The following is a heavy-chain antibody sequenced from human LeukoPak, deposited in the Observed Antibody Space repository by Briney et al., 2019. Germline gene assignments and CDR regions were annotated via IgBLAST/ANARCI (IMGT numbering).Heavy chain of an antibody. D-gene: IGHD6-13*01. CDR2: IYYSGST. CDR3: ARALPGIAAAGRDHLDY. CDR1: GGSISSGDYY. J-gene: IGHJ4*02. Sequence: PSETLSLTCTVSGGSISSGDYYWLWLRQPPGKGLEWLGYIYYSGSTYYNPSLKSRVTRSVDTSKNQFSLKLSSVTAADTAVYYCARALPGIAAAGRDHLDYWGQGTLVTVSS. V-gene: IGHV4-30-4*08.